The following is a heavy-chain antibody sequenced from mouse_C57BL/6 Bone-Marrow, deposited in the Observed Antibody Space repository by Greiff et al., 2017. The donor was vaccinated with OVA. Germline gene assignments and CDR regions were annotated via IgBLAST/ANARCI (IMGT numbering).Heavy chain of an antibody. V-gene: IGHV1-55*01. Sequence: VQLQQPGAELVKPGASVKMSCKASGYTFTSYWINWVKQRPGQGLEWIGDIYPGSGSTNYNEKFKSKATLTVDTSSSTAYMQLSSLTSEDSAVYYCARIYYYGSSPSDYWGQGTTLTVSS. CDR1: GYTFTSYW. CDR3: ARIYYYGSSPSDY. CDR2: IYPGSGST. J-gene: IGHJ2*01. D-gene: IGHD1-1*01.